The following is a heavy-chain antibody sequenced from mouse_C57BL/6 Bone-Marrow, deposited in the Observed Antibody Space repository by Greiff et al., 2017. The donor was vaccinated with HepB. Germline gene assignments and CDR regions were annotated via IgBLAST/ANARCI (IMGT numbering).Heavy chain of an antibody. Sequence: EVQGVESGPGLAKPSQTLSLTCSVTGYSITSDYWNWIRKFPGNKLEYMGYISYSGSTYYNPSLNSRISITRDTSKNQYYLQLNSVTTEDTATNYCARDYGSFYWYFDVWGTGTTVTVSS. CDR3: ARDYGSFYWYFDV. CDR1: GYSITSDY. CDR2: ISYSGST. V-gene: IGHV3-8*01. D-gene: IGHD1-1*01. J-gene: IGHJ1*03.